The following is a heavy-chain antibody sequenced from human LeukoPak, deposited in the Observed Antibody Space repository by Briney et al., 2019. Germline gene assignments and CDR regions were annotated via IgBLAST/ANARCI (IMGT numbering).Heavy chain of an antibody. J-gene: IGHJ6*02. Sequence: SVKVSCKASGGTFSSYAISWVRQAPGQGLEWMGGIIPIFGTANYAQKFQGRVTITADESTSTAYMELSSLRSEDTAVYYCARSQGVGSYGWGAGASYYYYGMDVWGQGTTVTVSS. V-gene: IGHV1-69*01. CDR1: GGTFSSYA. CDR2: IIPIFGTA. CDR3: ARSQGVGSYGWGAGASYYYYGMDV. D-gene: IGHD5-18*01.